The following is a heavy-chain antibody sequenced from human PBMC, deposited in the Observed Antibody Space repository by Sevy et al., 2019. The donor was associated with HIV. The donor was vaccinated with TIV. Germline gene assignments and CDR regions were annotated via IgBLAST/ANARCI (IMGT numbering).Heavy chain of an antibody. J-gene: IGHJ4*02. D-gene: IGHD2-8*01. Sequence: GGSLRLSCAASGFTFSKYSLSWVRKPQGKGLEWVSTLSFGGGGINYADSVKGRFTISRDNSKSSVYLQMNNLRPEDTAVYYCAREGCTKPHDYWGQGTLVTVSS. CDR2: LSFGGGGI. V-gene: IGHV3-23*01. CDR1: GFTFSKYS. CDR3: AREGCTKPHDY.